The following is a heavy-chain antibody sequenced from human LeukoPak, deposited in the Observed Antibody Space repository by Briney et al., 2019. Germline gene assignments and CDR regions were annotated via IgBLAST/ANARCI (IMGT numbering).Heavy chain of an antibody. V-gene: IGHV3-21*01. Sequence: GGSLRLSCAASGFTFSSYSMNCVRQAPGKGLEWVSSISSSSSHIYYADSVKGRFTISRDNAKNSLYLQMNSLRVEDTAVYYCARDRGWGKGDSEWELPNHFDYWGQGTLVTVSS. CDR1: GFTFSSYS. J-gene: IGHJ4*02. D-gene: IGHD1-26*01. CDR3: ARDRGWGKGDSEWELPNHFDY. CDR2: ISSSSSHI.